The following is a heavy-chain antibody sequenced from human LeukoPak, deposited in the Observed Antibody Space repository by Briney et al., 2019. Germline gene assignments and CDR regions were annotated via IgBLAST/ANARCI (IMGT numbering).Heavy chain of an antibody. CDR2: ISWDGGST. CDR1: GFTFDDYT. J-gene: IGHJ4*02. D-gene: IGHD3-3*01. Sequence: GGSLRLSCAASGFTFDDYTMHWVRQAPGKGLEWVSLISWDGGSTYYADSVKGRFTISRDNSKSSLYLQMNSLRTEDTALYYCAKSIFGVVKGTYFDYWGQGTLVTVSS. V-gene: IGHV3-43*01. CDR3: AKSIFGVVKGTYFDY.